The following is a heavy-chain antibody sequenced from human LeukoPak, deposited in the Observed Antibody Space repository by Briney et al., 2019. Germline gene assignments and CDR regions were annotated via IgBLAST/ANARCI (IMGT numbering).Heavy chain of an antibody. CDR2: IIPILGIA. CDR1: GGTFSSYA. Sequence: AASVKVSCKASGGTFSSYAISWVRQAPGQGLEWMGRIIPILGIANYAQKFQGRVTITADKSTSTAYMELSSLRSEDTAVYYCARGLGHGYSYGYDFDYWGQGTLVTVSS. V-gene: IGHV1-69*04. D-gene: IGHD5-18*01. CDR3: ARGLGHGYSYGYDFDY. J-gene: IGHJ4*02.